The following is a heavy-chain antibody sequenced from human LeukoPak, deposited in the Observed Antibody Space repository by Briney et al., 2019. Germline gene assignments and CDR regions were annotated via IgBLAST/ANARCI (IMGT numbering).Heavy chain of an antibody. J-gene: IGHJ4*02. CDR2: IYYSGST. V-gene: IGHV4-59*01. CDR3: ASYSYYYDSSGYFDY. Sequence: PSETLSLTCTVSGGSISSYYWSWTRQPPGKGLEWIGYIYYSGSTNYNPSLKSRVTISVDTSKNQFSLELSSVTAADTAVYYCASYSYYYDSSGYFDYWGQGTLVTVSS. D-gene: IGHD3-22*01. CDR1: GGSISSYY.